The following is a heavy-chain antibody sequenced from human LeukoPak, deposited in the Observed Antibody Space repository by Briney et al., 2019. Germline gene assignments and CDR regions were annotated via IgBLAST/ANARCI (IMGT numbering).Heavy chain of an antibody. CDR2: ISANSGDT. D-gene: IGHD6-13*01. J-gene: IGHJ4*02. CDR1: GYTFTINV. CDR3: ARDRWYAFDY. Sequence: ASVKVSCKASGYTFTINVISWGRQAPGRGLEWMGWISANSGDTIYAEKFHGRVTLTRDTSTGTAYMELNSLTYDDTAVYYCARDRWYAFDYWGQGTLVTVSS. V-gene: IGHV1-18*01.